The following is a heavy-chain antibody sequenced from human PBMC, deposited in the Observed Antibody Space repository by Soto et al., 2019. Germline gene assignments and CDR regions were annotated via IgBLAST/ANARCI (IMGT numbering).Heavy chain of an antibody. CDR2: IWYDGSNK. J-gene: IGHJ4*02. Sequence: QVQLVESGGGVVQPGRSLRLSCAASGFTFSSYGMHWVRQAPGKGLEWVAVIWYDGSNKYYADSVKGRFTISRDNSKNTLYLHMNSLRAEDTAVYYCARDRISYDSSGYYYYYWGQGTLVTVSS. D-gene: IGHD3-22*01. V-gene: IGHV3-33*01. CDR1: GFTFSSYG. CDR3: ARDRISYDSSGYYYYY.